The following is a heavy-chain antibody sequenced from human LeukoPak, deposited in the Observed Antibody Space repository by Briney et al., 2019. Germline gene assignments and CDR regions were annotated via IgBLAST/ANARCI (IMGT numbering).Heavy chain of an antibody. V-gene: IGHV4-59*08. CDR2: IYYSGST. CDR1: GGSISSYY. J-gene: IGHJ4*02. Sequence: SETLSLTCTVSGGSISSYYWSWIRQPPGKGLEWTGYIYYSGSTNYNPSLKSRVTISVDTSKNQFSLKLSSVTAADTAMYYCARAVSGRFDYWGQGTLVTVSS. D-gene: IGHD6-19*01. CDR3: ARAVSGRFDY.